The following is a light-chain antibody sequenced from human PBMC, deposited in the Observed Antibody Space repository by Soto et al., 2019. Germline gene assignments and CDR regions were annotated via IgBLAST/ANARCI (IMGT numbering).Light chain of an antibody. J-gene: IGKJ5*01. CDR2: DTS. Sequence: EMVMTQSPATLSVSPGERATLSCRASQSVSSKLAWYRQRPGQAPRLLIYDTSTRATGIPARFSGSGSGTEFTLTISSLQSEDFAVYYCQQYSNWPPFTFGQGTRLEIK. CDR1: QSVSSK. CDR3: QQYSNWPPFT. V-gene: IGKV3-15*01.